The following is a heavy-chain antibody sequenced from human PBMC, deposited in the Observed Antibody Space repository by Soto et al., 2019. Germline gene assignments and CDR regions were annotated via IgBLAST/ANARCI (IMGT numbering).Heavy chain of an antibody. J-gene: IGHJ4*02. CDR3: ASRDDSRGYH. V-gene: IGHV3-30-3*01. Sequence: VQLLESGGGLVQPGGSLRLSCAASGFTFSSYAMHWVRQAPGKGLEWVAVISYDGSNKYYADSVKGRFTISRDNSKNTLYLQTNSLRAEDTAVYYCASRDDSRGYHWGQGTLVTVSS. D-gene: IGHD3-22*01. CDR2: ISYDGSNK. CDR1: GFTFSSYA.